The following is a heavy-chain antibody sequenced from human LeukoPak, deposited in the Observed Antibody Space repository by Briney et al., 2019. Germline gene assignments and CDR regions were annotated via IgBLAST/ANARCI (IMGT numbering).Heavy chain of an antibody. D-gene: IGHD3-10*01. Sequence: SETPSLTCAVYGGPFSGYYWSWIRQPPGKGLEWIGEINHSGSTNYNPSLKSRVTISVDTSKNQFSLKLSSVTAADTAVYYCASLKRGYYGSGSYYTLDYWGQGTLVTVSS. J-gene: IGHJ4*02. CDR1: GGPFSGYY. CDR2: INHSGST. CDR3: ASLKRGYYGSGSYYTLDY. V-gene: IGHV4-34*01.